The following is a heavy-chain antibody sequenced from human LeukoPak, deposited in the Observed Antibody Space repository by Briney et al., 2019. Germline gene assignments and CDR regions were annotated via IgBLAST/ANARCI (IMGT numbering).Heavy chain of an antibody. Sequence: GGSLRLSCAASGFTFDDYVMHWVRQAPGKGLQWVSLISGDGDSTYYADSVKGRFTISRDNSKNSLYLQMNSLRTEDTALYYCAKDMHRYYDTTGTNADFDYWGQGTLVTVSS. CDR3: AKDMHRYYDTTGTNADFDY. V-gene: IGHV3-43*02. J-gene: IGHJ4*02. D-gene: IGHD3-22*01. CDR1: GFTFDDYV. CDR2: ISGDGDST.